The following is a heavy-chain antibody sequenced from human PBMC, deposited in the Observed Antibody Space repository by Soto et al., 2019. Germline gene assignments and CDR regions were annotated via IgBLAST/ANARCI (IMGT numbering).Heavy chain of an antibody. CDR2: ISKSDYT. CDR3: AREDSIIIPAVSDF. D-gene: IGHD2-2*01. V-gene: IGHV3-21*01. Sequence: GGSLRLSCTVSGFAFNNYGINWVRQAPGKGLEWVSSISKSDYTYYSDSVTGRFTISRDNAKNSVSLQMNTLRVEDTTVYYCAREDSIIIPAVSDFWGQGTLVTVSS. J-gene: IGHJ4*02. CDR1: GFAFNNYG.